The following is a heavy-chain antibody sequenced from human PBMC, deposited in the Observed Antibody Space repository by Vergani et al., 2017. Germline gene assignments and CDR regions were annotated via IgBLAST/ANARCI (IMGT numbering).Heavy chain of an antibody. V-gene: IGHV3-30*18. Sequence: QVQLVESGGGVVQPGRSLRLSCAASGFTFSSYSMHWVRQAPGKGLEWVAVISYDGSNKYYADSVKGRFTISRDNSKNTLYLQMNSLRAEDTAVYYCAKDALWFGELFYFDYWGQGTLVTVSS. CDR3: AKDALWFGELFYFDY. J-gene: IGHJ4*02. CDR2: ISYDGSNK. CDR1: GFTFSSYS. D-gene: IGHD3-10*01.